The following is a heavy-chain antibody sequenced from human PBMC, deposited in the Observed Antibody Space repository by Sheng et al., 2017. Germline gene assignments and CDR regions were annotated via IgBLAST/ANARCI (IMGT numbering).Heavy chain of an antibody. V-gene: IGHV3-33*01. CDR2: IWYDGSNK. Sequence: QVQLVESGGGVVQPGRSLRLSCAASGFTFSSYGMHWVRQAPGKGLEWVAVIWYDGSNKYYADSVKGRFTISRDNSKNTLYLQMNSLRAEDTAVYYCARDNEATSLEWLFDYYYYYGMDVWDQGP. CDR1: GFTFSSYG. D-gene: IGHD3-3*01. J-gene: IGHJ6*02. CDR3: ARDNEATSLEWLFDYYYYYGMDV.